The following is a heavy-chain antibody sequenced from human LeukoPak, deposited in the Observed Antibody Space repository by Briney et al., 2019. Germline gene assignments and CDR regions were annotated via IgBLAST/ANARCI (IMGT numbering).Heavy chain of an antibody. CDR1: GGSFCGYY. J-gene: IGHJ4*02. V-gene: IGHV4-34*01. Sequence: PSETLSLTCAVYGGSFCGYYWSWIRQPPGKGLEWIGEINHSGSTNYNPSLKSRVTISVDTSKNQFSLKLSSVTAADTAVYYCARGRQFSGYYYGSGSPVRPFDYWGQGTLVTVSS. D-gene: IGHD3-10*01. CDR2: INHSGST. CDR3: ARGRQFSGYYYGSGSPVRPFDY.